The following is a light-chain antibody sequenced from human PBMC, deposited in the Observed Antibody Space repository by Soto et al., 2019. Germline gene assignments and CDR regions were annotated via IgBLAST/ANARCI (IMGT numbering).Light chain of an antibody. CDR2: GAS. CDR3: QQYNNWPPTWT. V-gene: IGKV3-15*01. J-gene: IGKJ1*01. Sequence: EIVMTQSPATLSVSPGERATLSCRASQSVSSNLAWYQQKPGQAPRLLIYGASTRATAIPARFSGSGSGTEFTLTFSSLQSEDFAVYYCQQYNNWPPTWTFGQGTKVEIK. CDR1: QSVSSN.